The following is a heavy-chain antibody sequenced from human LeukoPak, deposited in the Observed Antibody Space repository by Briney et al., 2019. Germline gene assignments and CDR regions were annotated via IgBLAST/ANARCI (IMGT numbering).Heavy chain of an antibody. V-gene: IGHV3-23*01. D-gene: IGHD2-2*01. CDR1: GFTFSTYA. CDR3: AEDMHQAQEYYFDY. J-gene: IGHJ4*02. CDR2: ISGSGDSP. Sequence: GGSLRLSCAASGFTFSTYAMRWVRQAPGKGLEWVSAISGSGDSPYYADSVKGRFSISRDNSKNTLYLQMNSLRLEDTAVYYCAEDMHQAQEYYFDYWGQGTLVTVSS.